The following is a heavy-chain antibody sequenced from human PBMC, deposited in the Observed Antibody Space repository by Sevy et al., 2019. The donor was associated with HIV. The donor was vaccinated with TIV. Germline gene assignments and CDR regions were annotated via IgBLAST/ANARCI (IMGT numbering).Heavy chain of an antibody. D-gene: IGHD4-17*01. CDR1: VFTFSSYA. CDR3: AKDRRYGDIGLFDY. J-gene: IGHJ4*02. CDR2: ISGRGDTT. Sequence: GGSLRLSCGASVFTFSSYAMSWVRQAPGKGLEWVSVISGRGDTTYYADSVKGRLTISRDNSRNTLYLQMNSLRAEDTAVYYCAKDRRYGDIGLFDYWGQGTLVTVSS. V-gene: IGHV3-23*01.